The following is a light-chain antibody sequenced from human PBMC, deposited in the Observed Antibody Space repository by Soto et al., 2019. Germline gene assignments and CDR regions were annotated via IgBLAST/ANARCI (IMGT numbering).Light chain of an antibody. CDR3: RQLGVLTPI. J-gene: IGKJ4*01. CDR2: GAS. V-gene: IGKV3-20*01. CDR1: QTVSNTY. Sequence: EIVLTQFPGALSLSPGERVTLSCRASQTVSNTYLAWYQQKSGQAPKFLIYGASNRATGIPDRFSGSGSGTDFTLTVGRLKLEDFTVYYCRQLGVLTPIFGGGTKAEIK.